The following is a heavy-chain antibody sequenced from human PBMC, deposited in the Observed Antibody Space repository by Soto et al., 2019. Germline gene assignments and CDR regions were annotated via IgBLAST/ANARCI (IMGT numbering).Heavy chain of an antibody. J-gene: IGHJ4*02. Sequence: QVQLVQSGAEVKKPGSSVKVSCKASGGTFSSYTISWVRQAPGQGLEWMGRIIPILGIANYAQKFQGRVTITADNPTSPAYMELRSLRSEYTAVYYCARDRPTRYVGATDRIFDYWGQGTLVTVSS. CDR1: GGTFSSYT. CDR3: ARDRPTRYVGATDRIFDY. V-gene: IGHV1-69*08. CDR2: IIPILGIA. D-gene: IGHD1-26*01.